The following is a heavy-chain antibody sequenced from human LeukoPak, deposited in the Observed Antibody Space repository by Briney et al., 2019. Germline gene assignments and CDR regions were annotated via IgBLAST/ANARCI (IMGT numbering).Heavy chain of an antibody. Sequence: ASVKVSCKASGGSFSSHAINWVRQAPGQGLEWMGGIIPIFGTANYAQKFQGRVTITADESTSTAYMELSSLRSEDTAVYYCASLYCTNGVCYPSHYYGMDVWGQGTTVTVSS. CDR3: ASLYCTNGVCYPSHYYGMDV. CDR1: GGSFSSHA. V-gene: IGHV1-69*13. CDR2: IIPIFGTA. J-gene: IGHJ6*02. D-gene: IGHD2-8*01.